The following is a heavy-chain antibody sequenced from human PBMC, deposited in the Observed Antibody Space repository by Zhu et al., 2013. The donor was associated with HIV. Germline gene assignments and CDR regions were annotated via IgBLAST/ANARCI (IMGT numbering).Heavy chain of an antibody. V-gene: IGHV1-2*02. J-gene: IGHJ4*02. CDR2: VNPYNGNT. CDR3: AKVPEGYTYGLVVFDF. Sequence: QVQLVQSGAEVKKPGASVKVSCKASGYSFNDYYIHWVRQAPGQGLEWMGWVNPYNGNTIYAQKFQGRVTLTRDIFINTAYMELTRLRYDDTAIYYCAKVPEGYTYGLVVFDFWGQGTLVTVSS. D-gene: IGHD5-18*01. CDR1: GYSFNDYY.